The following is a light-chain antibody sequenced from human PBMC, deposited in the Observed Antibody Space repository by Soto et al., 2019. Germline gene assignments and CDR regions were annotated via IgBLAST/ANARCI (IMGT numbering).Light chain of an antibody. V-gene: IGLV1-44*01. Sequence: QSVLTQPPSASGTPGQRVTISCSGSSSNIGSNIVNWYQQLPGTAPKLLIYNNNQRPSGVPDRFSGSKSGTSASLAISGLQSEDEADYYCAAWDDSLHGLVFGTGTKLTVL. CDR3: AAWDDSLHGLV. CDR2: NNN. J-gene: IGLJ1*01. CDR1: SSNIGSNI.